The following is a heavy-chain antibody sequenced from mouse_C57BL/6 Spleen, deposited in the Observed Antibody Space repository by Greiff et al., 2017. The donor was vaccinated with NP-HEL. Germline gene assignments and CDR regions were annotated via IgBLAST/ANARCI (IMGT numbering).Heavy chain of an antibody. CDR1: GYTFTDYN. V-gene: IGHV1-18*01. D-gene: IGHD3-2*02. CDR3: ARRSSGYLFAY. Sequence: DVQLQQSGPELVKPGASVKIPCKASGYTFTDYNMDWVKQSHGKSLEWIGDINPNNGGTIYNQKFKGKATLTVDKSSSTAYMELRSLTSEDTAVYYGARRSSGYLFAYWGQGTLVTVSA. CDR2: INPNNGGT. J-gene: IGHJ3*01.